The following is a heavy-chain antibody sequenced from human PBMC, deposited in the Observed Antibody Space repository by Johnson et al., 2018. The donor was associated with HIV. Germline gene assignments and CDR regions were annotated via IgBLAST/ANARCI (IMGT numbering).Heavy chain of an antibody. CDR3: AKGGQQLADPFDI. D-gene: IGHD6-13*01. J-gene: IGHJ3*02. V-gene: IGHV3-NL1*01. Sequence: QVQLVESGGGVVQPGRSLRLSCAASGFTFSNYGMHWVRQAPGKGLEWVSVIYSGGSTYYADSVKGRFTISRDTSKNTLYLDMTSLRGGDTAVYFCAKGGQQLADPFDICGQGTLVTVSS. CDR1: GFTFSNYG. CDR2: IYSGGST.